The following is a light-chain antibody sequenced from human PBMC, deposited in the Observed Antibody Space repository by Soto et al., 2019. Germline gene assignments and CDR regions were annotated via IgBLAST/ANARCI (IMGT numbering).Light chain of an antibody. CDR1: QAIGSY. CDR2: VAS. CDR3: QQLSIHPLT. J-gene: IGKJ5*01. V-gene: IGKV1-9*01. Sequence: QLSQSPSFLSASVGDRVTITCRASQAIGSYLACYQRKPGKAPKLLIYVASTLLSGVPSRFSGSGSGTDFTLTISSLQPEDFATYYCQQLSIHPLTFGGGTRLEIK.